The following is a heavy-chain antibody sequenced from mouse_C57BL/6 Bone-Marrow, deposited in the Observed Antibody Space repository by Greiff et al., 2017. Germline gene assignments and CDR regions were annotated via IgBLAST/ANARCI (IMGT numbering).Heavy chain of an antibody. CDR1: GYSITSGYY. Sequence: DVQLQESGPGLVKPSQSLSLTCSVTGYSITSGYYWNWLRQFPGNKLEWMGYISYDGSNNYNPSLKNRISITRDTSKNQFFLKLNSVTTEDTATYYCARAMGGWPAWFAYWGQGTLVTVSA. D-gene: IGHD2-3*01. V-gene: IGHV3-6*01. CDR3: ARAMGGWPAWFAY. J-gene: IGHJ3*01. CDR2: ISYDGSN.